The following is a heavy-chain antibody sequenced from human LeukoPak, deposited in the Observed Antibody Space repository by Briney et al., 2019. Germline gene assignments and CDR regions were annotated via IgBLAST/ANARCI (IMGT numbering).Heavy chain of an antibody. Sequence: GRSLRLSCAASGFTFSSYVMHWVRQAPGKGLEWVAIISYDGSNEYYADSVKGRFTISRDNSKNTLYLQMNSLRAEDTAVYYCARDGGEYYYDSSGYSPDYFDYWGQGTLVTVSS. D-gene: IGHD3-22*01. J-gene: IGHJ4*02. CDR3: ARDGGEYYYDSSGYSPDYFDY. V-gene: IGHV3-30*04. CDR2: ISYDGSNE. CDR1: GFTFSSYV.